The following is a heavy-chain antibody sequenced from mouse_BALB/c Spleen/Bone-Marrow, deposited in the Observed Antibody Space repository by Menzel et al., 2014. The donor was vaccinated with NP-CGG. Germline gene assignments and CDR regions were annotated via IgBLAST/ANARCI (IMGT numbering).Heavy chain of an antibody. J-gene: IGHJ1*01. V-gene: IGHV1-54*01. CDR1: GYAFTNYL. D-gene: IGHD4-1*01. CDR3: ARELGRWYFDV. CDR2: INPGSGGT. Sequence: VQLQESGAELVRPGTSVKVSCKASGYAFTNYLIEWVKQRPGQGLEWIGVINPGSGGTNYNEKFKGKATLTADKSSSTAYMQLSCLTSDDSAVYFCARELGRWYFDVWGAGTTVTVSS.